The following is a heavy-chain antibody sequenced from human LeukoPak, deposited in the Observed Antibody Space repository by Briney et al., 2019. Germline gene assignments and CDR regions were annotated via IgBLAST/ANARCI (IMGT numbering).Heavy chain of an antibody. J-gene: IGHJ6*03. CDR1: GYSISSGYY. D-gene: IGHD3-3*01. V-gene: IGHV4-38-2*01. CDR2: IYHSGST. Sequence: SETLSLTCAVSGYSISSGYYWGRIRQPPGKGLEWIGSIYHSGSTYYNPSLKSRVTISVDTSKNQFSLKLSSVTAADTAVYYCARHRSTIFGVVAHYYYYMDVWGKGTTVTVSS. CDR3: ARHRSTIFGVVAHYYYYMDV.